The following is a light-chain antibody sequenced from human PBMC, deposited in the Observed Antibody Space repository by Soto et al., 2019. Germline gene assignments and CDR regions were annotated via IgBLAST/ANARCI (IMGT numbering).Light chain of an antibody. CDR1: SSNIGPGYD. CDR2: GNN. Sequence: QSVLTQPPSVSGAPGQRVTISCAGSSSNIGPGYDVHWYQQFPGTAPKLLIFGNNQRPSGVPDRFSGSKSGASASLAITGLQSEDEADYYCQAYDSRLRGRVFGGGTQLTVL. V-gene: IGLV1-40*01. CDR3: QAYDSRLRGRV. J-gene: IGLJ7*01.